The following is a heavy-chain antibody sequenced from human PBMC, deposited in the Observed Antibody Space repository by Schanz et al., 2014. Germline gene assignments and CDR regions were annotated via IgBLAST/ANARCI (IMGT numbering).Heavy chain of an antibody. V-gene: IGHV1-69*04. CDR3: TRGGYSYALSAFDI. J-gene: IGHJ3*02. Sequence: QVQLVQSGAEVKKPGSSVKVSCKASGGTFSSFGINWVRQAPGQGLEWMGRIIPSLGLAKYEQKFQGRLTITADKSTSTAYMELRSLRSDDTALYYCTRGGYSYALSAFDIWGQGTMXTVSS. CDR2: IIPSLGLA. D-gene: IGHD5-18*01. CDR1: GGTFSSFG.